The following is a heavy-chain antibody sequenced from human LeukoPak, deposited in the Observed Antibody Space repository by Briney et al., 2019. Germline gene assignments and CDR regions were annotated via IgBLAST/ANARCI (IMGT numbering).Heavy chain of an antibody. CDR2: ISAYNGNT. CDR1: GYTFTSYG. Sequence: ASVKVSCKASGYTFTSYGISWVRQAPGQGLEWMGWISAYNGNTNYAQKLQGRVTMTTDTSTSTAYMELRSLRSDDTAVYYCARDSDRWEPTAGWFDPWGQGTLVTVSS. D-gene: IGHD1-26*01. V-gene: IGHV1-18*01. J-gene: IGHJ5*02. CDR3: ARDSDRWEPTAGWFDP.